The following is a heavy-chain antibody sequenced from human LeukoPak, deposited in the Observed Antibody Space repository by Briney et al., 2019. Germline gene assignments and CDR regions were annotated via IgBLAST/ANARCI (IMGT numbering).Heavy chain of an antibody. Sequence: ASVKVSCKASGYTFTGYYMHWVRQAPGQGLEWMGWINPNSGGTNYAPKFQGRVTMTRDTSISTAYMELSRLRSDDTAVYYCARDPGASRGTTNWFDPWGQGTLVTVSS. CDR3: ARDPGASRGTTNWFDP. CDR1: GYTFTGYY. D-gene: IGHD1-1*01. CDR2: INPNSGGT. V-gene: IGHV1-2*02. J-gene: IGHJ5*02.